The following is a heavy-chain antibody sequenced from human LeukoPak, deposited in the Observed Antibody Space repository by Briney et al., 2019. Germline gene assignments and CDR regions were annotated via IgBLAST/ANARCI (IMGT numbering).Heavy chain of an antibody. J-gene: IGHJ4*02. Sequence: GESLKISCKSSVNSFTSYWIGWVRQMPGKGLEWMGIIYPGDSDTRYSPSFQGQVTISADKSISTAYLQWSSLKASDTAMYYCARTHFSSIAARQDYWGQGTLVTVSS. V-gene: IGHV5-51*01. CDR2: IYPGDSDT. D-gene: IGHD6-6*01. CDR1: VNSFTSYW. CDR3: ARTHFSSIAARQDY.